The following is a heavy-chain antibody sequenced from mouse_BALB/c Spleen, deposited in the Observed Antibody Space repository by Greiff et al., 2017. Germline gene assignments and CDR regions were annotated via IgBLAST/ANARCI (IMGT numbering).Heavy chain of an antibody. CDR3: ARGGDPTTGAMDY. V-gene: IGHV1-63*02. Sequence: QVHVKQSGAELVRPGTSVKISCKASGYTFTNYWLGWVKQRPGHGLEWIGDIYPGGGYTNYNEKFKGKATLTADTSSSTAYMQLSSLTSEDSAVFVCARGGDPTTGAMDYWGQGTSVTVSS. D-gene: IGHD2-12*01. J-gene: IGHJ4*01. CDR1: GYTFTNYW. CDR2: IYPGGGYT.